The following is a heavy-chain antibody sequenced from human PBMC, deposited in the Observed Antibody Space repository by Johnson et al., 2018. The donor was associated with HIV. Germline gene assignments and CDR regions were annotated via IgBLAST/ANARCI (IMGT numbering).Heavy chain of an antibody. J-gene: IGHJ3*02. D-gene: IGHD2-2*01. CDR1: GFTFGDYA. CDR2: IYRGGST. Sequence: VQLVESGGGVVQPGRSLRLSCAASGFTFGDYAMSWVRQAPGKGLEWVSVIYRGGSTYYADSVKGRFTISRDNSKNTLYLQMNSLRAEDTAVYYCARSGYCTTSSCTDDAFDIWGQGTMVTVSS. V-gene: IGHV3-66*01. CDR3: ARSGYCTTSSCTDDAFDI.